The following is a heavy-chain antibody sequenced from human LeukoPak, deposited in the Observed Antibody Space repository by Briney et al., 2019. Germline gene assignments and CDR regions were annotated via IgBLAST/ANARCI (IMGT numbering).Heavy chain of an antibody. V-gene: IGHV1-18*01. Sequence: ASVKVSCKASGYTFTSYGPSWVRQAPGQGLEWMGWISAYNGNTNYAQKFQGRITLTTDTSTTTAYMELKNLRSDDTAVYYCVRDVGNYFDHWGQGTLVTVSS. D-gene: IGHD4-23*01. CDR1: GYTFTSYG. J-gene: IGHJ4*02. CDR3: VRDVGNYFDH. CDR2: ISAYNGNT.